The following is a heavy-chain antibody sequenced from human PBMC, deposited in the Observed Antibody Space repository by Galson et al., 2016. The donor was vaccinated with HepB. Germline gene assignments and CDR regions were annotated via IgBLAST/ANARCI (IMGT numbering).Heavy chain of an antibody. V-gene: IGHV3-72*01. Sequence: SLRLSCAASGFTFSDHYMEWVRQAPGRGLEWDGRSRDKTRNYITDYAASVKGRFTVSRDVSKSSLYLQMNSLKTEDTAVYYCIRDSVDSGSQYWGQGTLVTVSS. CDR2: SRDKTRNYIT. J-gene: IGHJ1*01. CDR1: GFTFSDHY. D-gene: IGHD1-26*01. CDR3: IRDSVDSGSQY.